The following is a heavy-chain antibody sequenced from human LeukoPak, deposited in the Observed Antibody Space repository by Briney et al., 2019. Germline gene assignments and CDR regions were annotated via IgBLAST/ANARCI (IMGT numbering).Heavy chain of an antibody. CDR2: ISGSGGST. CDR1: GFTLDDYV. V-gene: IGHV3-23*01. Sequence: GSLRLSCAASGFTLDDYVMHWVRQAPGKGLEWVSAISGSGGSTYYADSVKGRFTISRDNSKNTLYLQMNSLRAEDTAVYYCAKDLSPGRGAFDIWGQGTMVTVSS. CDR3: AKDLSPGRGAFDI. J-gene: IGHJ3*02.